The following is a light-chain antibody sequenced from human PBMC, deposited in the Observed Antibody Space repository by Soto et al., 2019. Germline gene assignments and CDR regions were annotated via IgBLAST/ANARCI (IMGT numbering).Light chain of an antibody. J-gene: IGKJ2*01. CDR2: DAS. V-gene: IGKV1-5*01. CDR1: QTIVGW. CDR3: QQYNNYSPYT. Sequence: DIQMTQSPSTLSASVGDRVTITCRASQTIVGWLAWYQQKPGKAPKLLIYDASSLKSGVPSRFSGSGSGTEFTLTITSLQPDDFATYYCQQYNNYSPYTFGQGTKLEIK.